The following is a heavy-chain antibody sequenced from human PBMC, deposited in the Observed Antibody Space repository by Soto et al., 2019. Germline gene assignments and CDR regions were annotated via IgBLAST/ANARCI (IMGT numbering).Heavy chain of an antibody. Sequence: EVQLVESGGGLVQPGRSLRLSCAGSGFTFDNYAMHWLRQAPGMGLEWVSTITSTSGSIGYADYVKGRFSISRDNAKNSLYLQMNSLRAEDTALYYCAKDLGDGYNTGLDCWGQGSLVTVS. J-gene: IGHJ4*02. CDR3: AKDLGDGYNTGLDC. D-gene: IGHD5-12*01. V-gene: IGHV3-9*01. CDR2: ITSTSGSI. CDR1: GFTFDNYA.